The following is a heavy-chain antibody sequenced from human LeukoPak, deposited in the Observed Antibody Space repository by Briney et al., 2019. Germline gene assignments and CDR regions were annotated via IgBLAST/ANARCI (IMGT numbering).Heavy chain of an antibody. CDR1: GYTFTGYY. CDR2: INPNSGGT. Sequence: ASVKVSCKASGYTFTGYYMHWVRQAPGQGLEWMGWINPNSGGTNYAQKFRGRVTMTRDTSISTAYMELSRLRSDDTAVYYCARSDYYDSSGADYWGQGTLVTVSS. CDR3: ARSDYYDSSGADY. D-gene: IGHD3-22*01. J-gene: IGHJ4*02. V-gene: IGHV1-2*02.